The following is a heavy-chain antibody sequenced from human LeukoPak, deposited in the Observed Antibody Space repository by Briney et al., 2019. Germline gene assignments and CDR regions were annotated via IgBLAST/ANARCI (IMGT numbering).Heavy chain of an antibody. CDR3: AKGGNYGEPNYFDY. CDR1: GFPLSSYA. J-gene: IGHJ4*02. CDR2: ISWNSANI. Sequence: GGSLRLSCAASGFPLSSYAMHWVRQVPGKGLEWVSSISWNSANIGYADSVRGRFTISRDNAKTSLYLQMNSLRAEDMALYYCAKGGNYGEPNYFDYWGQGTLVTVSS. V-gene: IGHV3-9*03. D-gene: IGHD4/OR15-4a*01.